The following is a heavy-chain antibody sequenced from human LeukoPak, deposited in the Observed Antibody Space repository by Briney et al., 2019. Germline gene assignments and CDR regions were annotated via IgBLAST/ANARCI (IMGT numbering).Heavy chain of an antibody. J-gene: IGHJ4*02. CDR3: ARDYGGPHYFDY. V-gene: IGHV3-21*01. D-gene: IGHD2-15*01. Sequence: PGGSLRLSCAASGFTFSRHDMNWVRQAPGKGLEWVSSITTATSSYIYYADSVKGRFTISRDDAKNSLYLQMDSLRAEDTAVYYCARDYGGPHYFDYWGQGTLVTVSS. CDR2: ITTATSSYI. CDR1: GFTFSRHD.